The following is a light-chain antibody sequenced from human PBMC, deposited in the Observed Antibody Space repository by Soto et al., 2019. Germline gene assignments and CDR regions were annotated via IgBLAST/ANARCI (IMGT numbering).Light chain of an antibody. CDR2: GEA. CDR1: QSVRTSY. V-gene: IGKV3-20*01. Sequence: EIVLTQSPGTLSLSPGERATLSCRASQSVRTSYLAWYQQKPGQAPRLLIYGEATRATGIPDRFSGSGFGTDFTLTISRLEPEDFAVYYCQQYGSSPGTFGQGTKVEIK. J-gene: IGKJ1*01. CDR3: QQYGSSPGT.